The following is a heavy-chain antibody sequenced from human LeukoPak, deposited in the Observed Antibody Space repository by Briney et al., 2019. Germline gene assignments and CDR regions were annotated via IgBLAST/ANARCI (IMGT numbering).Heavy chain of an antibody. D-gene: IGHD3-10*01. Sequence: GGSLRLSCAASGFTFSSYGMHWVRQAPGKGLEWMAVISYDGSNKYYADSVKGRFTISRDNSKNTLYLQMNSLRAEDTAVYYCAGGLLWFGEGIDWFDPWGQGTLVTVSS. J-gene: IGHJ5*02. CDR1: GFTFSSYG. CDR3: AGGLLWFGEGIDWFDP. CDR2: ISYDGSNK. V-gene: IGHV3-30*03.